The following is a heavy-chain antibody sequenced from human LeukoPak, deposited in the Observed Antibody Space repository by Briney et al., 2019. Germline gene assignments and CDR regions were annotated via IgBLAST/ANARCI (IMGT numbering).Heavy chain of an antibody. D-gene: IGHD3-3*02. J-gene: IGHJ4*02. Sequence: PSETLSLTCAVYGGSFSGYYWSWIRQPPGKGLEWIGYIYYSGSTNYNPSLKSRVTISVDTSKNQFSLKLSSVTAADTAVYYCARRRLAIDYWGQGTPVTVSS. CDR3: ARRRLAIDY. V-gene: IGHV4-59*08. CDR1: GGSFSGYY. CDR2: IYYSGST.